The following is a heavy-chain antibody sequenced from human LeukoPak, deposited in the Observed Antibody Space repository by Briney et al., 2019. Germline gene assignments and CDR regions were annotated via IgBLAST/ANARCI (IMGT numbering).Heavy chain of an antibody. D-gene: IGHD5-12*01. Sequence: GGSLRLSCAASGFTFSSYGMHWVRQAPGKGLEWVAFIRFDGSTKYYADSVKGRFTISRDNSKNTLYLQMNSPTAEDTAVYYCAGVVATTTSYNWSDPWGQGTLVTVSS. J-gene: IGHJ5*02. CDR1: GFTFSSYG. V-gene: IGHV3-30*02. CDR3: AGVVATTTSYNWSDP. CDR2: IRFDGSTK.